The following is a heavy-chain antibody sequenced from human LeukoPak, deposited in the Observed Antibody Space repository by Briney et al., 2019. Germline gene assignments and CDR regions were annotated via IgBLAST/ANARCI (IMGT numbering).Heavy chain of an antibody. CDR3: ASGAQLLAAFDI. CDR1: GGSFGGYY. Sequence: PSETLSLTCAVYGGSFGGYYWSWIRQPPGKGLEWIGEINHSGSTNYNPSLKSRVTISVDTSKNQFSLKLSSVTAADTAVYYCASGAQLLAAFDIWGQGTMVTVSS. J-gene: IGHJ3*02. CDR2: INHSGST. D-gene: IGHD2-2*01. V-gene: IGHV4-34*01.